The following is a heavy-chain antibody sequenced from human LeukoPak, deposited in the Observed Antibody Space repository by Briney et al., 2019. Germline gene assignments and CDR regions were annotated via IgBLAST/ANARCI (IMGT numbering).Heavy chain of an antibody. CDR3: ARVTGYVIEDNFDY. CDR2: INPSGGST. Sequence: ASVKVSCKASGYTFTSYYMHWVRQAPGQGLEWMGIINPSGGSTSYAQKFQGRVTMTRDTSISTAYMELSRLRFDDTAVYYCARVTGYVIEDNFDYWGQGTLVTVSS. CDR1: GYTFTSYY. J-gene: IGHJ4*02. D-gene: IGHD2-15*01. V-gene: IGHV1-46*01.